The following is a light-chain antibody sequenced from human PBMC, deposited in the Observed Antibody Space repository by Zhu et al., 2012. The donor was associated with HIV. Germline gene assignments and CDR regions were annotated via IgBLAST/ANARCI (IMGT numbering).Light chain of an antibody. CDR2: GVS. J-gene: IGKJ2*01. CDR1: QDIGNF. Sequence: DIQMTQSPSSLSAPVGDTITITCRASQDIGNFLNWYQQKSGEAPRVLIFGVSTLQTGVPSRFGGSGSETDFTLTIGSLRPEDSATYYCQQSYITPVLPFGQGTKLEIK. V-gene: IGKV1-39*01. CDR3: QQSYITPVLP.